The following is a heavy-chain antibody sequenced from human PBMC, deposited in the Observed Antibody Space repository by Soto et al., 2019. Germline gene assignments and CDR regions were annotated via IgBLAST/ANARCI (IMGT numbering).Heavy chain of an antibody. Sequence: GASVKVSCKASGYTFTSYGISWVRQAPGQGLEWMGWISAYNGNTNYAQKLQGRVTMTTDTSTSTAYMELRSPRSDDTAVYYCARGNYYGSGSYYLYYMDVWGKGTTVTVSS. CDR2: ISAYNGNT. CDR1: GYTFTSYG. V-gene: IGHV1-18*01. D-gene: IGHD3-10*01. CDR3: ARGNYYGSGSYYLYYMDV. J-gene: IGHJ6*03.